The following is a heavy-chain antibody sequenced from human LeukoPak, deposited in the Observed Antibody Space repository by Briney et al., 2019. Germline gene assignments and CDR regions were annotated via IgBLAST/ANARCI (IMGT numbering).Heavy chain of an antibody. CDR1: GGSISSYY. J-gene: IGHJ5*02. V-gene: IGHV4-59*01. CDR2: IYYSGST. CDR3: ARTTSRIAAAIKRFDP. D-gene: IGHD6-13*01. Sequence: SETLSLTCSVSGGSISSYYWTWIRQPPGKGLEWIGYIYYSGSTNYNPSLKSRVTISVDTSKNQFSLKLSSVTAADTAVYYCARTTSRIAAAIKRFDPWGQGTLVTVSS.